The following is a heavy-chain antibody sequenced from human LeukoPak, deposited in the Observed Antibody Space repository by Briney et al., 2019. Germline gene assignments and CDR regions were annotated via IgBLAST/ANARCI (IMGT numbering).Heavy chain of an antibody. D-gene: IGHD3-10*01. V-gene: IGHV3-30*02. CDR3: ARSHYYGSVPDS. Sequence: GGSLRLSCAASGFTFSSYGMHWVRQAPGKGLEWVAFIRYDGSNKYYADSVKGRLTISRDNSKNTLYLQMNSLRAEDTAVYYCARSHYYGSVPDSWGQGTLVTVSS. J-gene: IGHJ5*01. CDR1: GFTFSSYG. CDR2: IRYDGSNK.